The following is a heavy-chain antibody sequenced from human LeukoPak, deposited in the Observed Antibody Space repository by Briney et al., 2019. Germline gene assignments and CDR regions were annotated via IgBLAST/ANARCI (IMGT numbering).Heavy chain of an antibody. D-gene: IGHD6-6*01. V-gene: IGHV3-74*01. CDR3: AKDINYSSSSWGVFDY. Sequence: GGSLRLSCAASGLTFSSYWMNWVRQAPGKGLVWVSRINTDGRTTYYADSVKGRFTISRDNSKNTLYLQMNSLRAEDTAVYYCAKDINYSSSSWGVFDYWGQGTLVTVSS. CDR1: GLTFSSYW. J-gene: IGHJ4*02. CDR2: INTDGRTT.